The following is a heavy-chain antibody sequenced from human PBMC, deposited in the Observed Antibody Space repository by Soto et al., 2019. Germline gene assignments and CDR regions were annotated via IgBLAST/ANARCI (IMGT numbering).Heavy chain of an antibody. V-gene: IGHV3-48*02. CDR1: GFNFSGYA. CDR2: ISSRSTGI. CDR3: ARGVLDY. J-gene: IGHJ4*02. D-gene: IGHD2-8*02. Sequence: VQLAESGGGLTQPGGSLTLSCGGSGFNFSGYAMNWVRQAPGKGLEWVSYISSRSTGIHYADSVKGRFTISRDNGKRSLYLQMNCLRDEDTGIYYCARGVLDYWGQGALVAVSS.